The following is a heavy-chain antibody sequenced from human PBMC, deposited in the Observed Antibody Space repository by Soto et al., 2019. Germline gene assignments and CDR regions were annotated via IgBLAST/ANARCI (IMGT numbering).Heavy chain of an antibody. D-gene: IGHD3-16*02. CDR1: GGSISSYY. CDR3: ARLKFAFGGVIVMGYYFDY. V-gene: IGHV4-59*08. Sequence: QVQLQESGPGLVKPSETLSLTCTVSGGSISSYYWSWIRQPPGKGLEWIGYIYYSGSTNYNPSLKSRVTISVDTSKNQFSLKLSSVTAADTAVYYCARLKFAFGGVIVMGYYFDYWGQGTLVTVSS. J-gene: IGHJ4*02. CDR2: IYYSGST.